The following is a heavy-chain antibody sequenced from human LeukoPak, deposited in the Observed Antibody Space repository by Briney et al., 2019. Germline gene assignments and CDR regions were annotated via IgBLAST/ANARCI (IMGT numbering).Heavy chain of an antibody. V-gene: IGHV3-30*02. CDR2: IRYDGSNR. Sequence: HPGGSLRLSCATSGLTFSSYGMHWVRQAPGKGLEWVAFIRYDGSNRYHADSVKGRFTISRDNSKNTLYLQMNSLRPEDTAVYYCAKATLDGGSPKGDYYQMDLWGRGTTVTISS. D-gene: IGHD3-16*01. J-gene: IGHJ6*03. CDR1: GLTFSSYG. CDR3: AKATLDGGSPKGDYYQMDL.